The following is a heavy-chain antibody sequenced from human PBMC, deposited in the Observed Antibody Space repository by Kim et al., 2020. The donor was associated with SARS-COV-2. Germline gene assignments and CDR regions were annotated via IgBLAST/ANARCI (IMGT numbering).Heavy chain of an antibody. D-gene: IGHD6-13*01. J-gene: IGHJ4*02. CDR3: ARALDSSSPTAFDY. Sequence: GGSLRLSCAASGFTVSTNYMSWVRQAPGKGLEWVSIIYDSGTTFYADSVKGRFTISRDNSKNTLYLQMNSLRAEDSAVYYCARALDSSSPTAFDYWGQGT. CDR1: GFTVSTNY. V-gene: IGHV3-53*01. CDR2: IYDSGTT.